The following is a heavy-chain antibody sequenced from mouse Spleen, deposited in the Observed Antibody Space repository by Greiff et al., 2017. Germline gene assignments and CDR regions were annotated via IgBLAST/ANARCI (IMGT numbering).Heavy chain of an antibody. V-gene: IGHV1-18*01. CDR3: ARIHDGYFFAY. D-gene: IGHD2-3*01. CDR2: INPNNGGT. Sequence: VQLQQSGPELVKPGASVKIPCKASGYTFTDYNMDWVKQSHGKSLEWIGDINPNNGGTIYNQKFKGKATLTVDKSSSTAYMELRSLTSEDTAVYYCARIHDGYFFAYWGQGTLVTVSA. CDR1: GYTFTDYN. J-gene: IGHJ3*01.